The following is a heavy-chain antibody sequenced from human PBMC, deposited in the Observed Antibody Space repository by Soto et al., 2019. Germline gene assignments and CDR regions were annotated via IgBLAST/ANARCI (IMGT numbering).Heavy chain of an antibody. CDR3: TREQIVVAPAGRVGMDV. D-gene: IGHD2-2*01. Sequence: GGSLRLFCAASGFTFSNAWMSWVRQAPGKRLEWVGRIKSKTDGGTTDYAAPVKGRFTISRDDSKNTLYLQMNSLKTEDTAVYYCTREQIVVAPAGRVGMDVWGQGXNVTVYS. CDR2: IKSKTDGGTT. J-gene: IGHJ6*02. CDR1: GFTFSNAW. V-gene: IGHV3-15*01.